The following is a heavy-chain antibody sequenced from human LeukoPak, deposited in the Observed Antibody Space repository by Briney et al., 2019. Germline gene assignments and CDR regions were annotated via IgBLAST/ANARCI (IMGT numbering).Heavy chain of an antibody. D-gene: IGHD3-16*02. CDR2: ISSSGSTI. V-gene: IGHV3-11*01. CDR1: GFTFSDYY. Sequence: PGGSLRLSCAASGFTFSDYYMSWIRQAPGKGLEWVSYISSSGSTIYYADSVKGRFTISRDNAKNSLYLQMNSLRAEDTAVYYCARDGGRDYDYVWGSYRYLRYYYYYHMDVWGKGTTVTISS. CDR3: ARDGGRDYDYVWGSYRYLRYYYYYHMDV. J-gene: IGHJ6*03.